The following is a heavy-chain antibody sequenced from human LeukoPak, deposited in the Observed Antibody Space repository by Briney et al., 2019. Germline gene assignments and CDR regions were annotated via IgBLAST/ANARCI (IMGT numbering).Heavy chain of an antibody. Sequence: KPSETLSLTCTLSGGSISSYYWSWIRQPPGKGLEWIGYIYYSGSTNYNPSLKSRVTMSVDTSKNQFSLKLSSVTAADTAVYYCARHVGYDGSGSYLSYFDYWGQGTLVTVSS. CDR1: GGSISSYY. CDR2: IYYSGST. CDR3: ARHVGYDGSGSYLSYFDY. D-gene: IGHD3-10*01. V-gene: IGHV4-59*08. J-gene: IGHJ4*02.